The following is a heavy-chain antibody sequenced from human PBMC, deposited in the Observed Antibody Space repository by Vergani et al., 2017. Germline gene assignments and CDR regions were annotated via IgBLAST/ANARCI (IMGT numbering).Heavy chain of an antibody. CDR2: FDPEDGET. CDR3: ARAARPPPESPYYYYYGMDV. V-gene: IGHV1-24*01. Sequence: QVQLVQSGAEVKKPGSSVKVSCKASGGTFSSYAISWVRQAPGKGLEWMGGFDPEDGETIYAQKFQGRVTMTEDTSTDTAYMELSSLRSEDTAVYYCARAARPPPESPYYYYYGMDVWGQGTTVTVSS. J-gene: IGHJ6*02. CDR1: GGTFSSYA.